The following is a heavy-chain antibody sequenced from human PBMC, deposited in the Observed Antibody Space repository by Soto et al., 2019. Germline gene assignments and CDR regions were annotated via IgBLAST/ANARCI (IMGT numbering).Heavy chain of an antibody. Sequence: EVQLVESGGGLVQPGVSLRLSCAVSGFTFSSFWMSWVCQAPGKGLEWVANIKEDGSEKYYVDSVKGRFIISRDNAKNSLYLQMNSLRAEDTAMFYCARDRYIVGQFEPWGQGTLVTVSS. J-gene: IGHJ5*02. CDR1: GFTFSSFW. CDR2: IKEDGSEK. V-gene: IGHV3-7*03. CDR3: ARDRYIVGQFEP. D-gene: IGHD2-15*01.